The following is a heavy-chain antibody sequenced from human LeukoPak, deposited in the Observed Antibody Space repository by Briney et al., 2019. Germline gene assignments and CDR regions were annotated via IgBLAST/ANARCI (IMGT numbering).Heavy chain of an antibody. Sequence: ASVKVSCKASGYTFTDYFMNWMRQAPGQRLEWMGWINAGNGNTKYSQKLQGRVTITRDTSASTAYMQLSSLRSEDTAVYYCARGRRMARVAATPDFDYWGQGTLVTASS. D-gene: IGHD2-15*01. V-gene: IGHV1/OR15-3*02. CDR3: ARGRRMARVAATPDFDY. J-gene: IGHJ4*02. CDR2: INAGNGNT. CDR1: GYTFTDYF.